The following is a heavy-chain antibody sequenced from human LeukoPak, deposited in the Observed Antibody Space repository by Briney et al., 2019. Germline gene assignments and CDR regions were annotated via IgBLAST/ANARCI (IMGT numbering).Heavy chain of an antibody. CDR3: AAGDIVWGVISSYEY. CDR1: GFTFTSSA. D-gene: IGHD3-10*01. CDR2: IFVGSGNT. Sequence: SVKVSCKASGFTFTSSAMQWVRQARGQRLEWIGWIFVGSGNTNYAQKFQERVTITRNMSTSKAYMELSSLRCEDTAVYYCAAGDIVWGVISSYEYWGQGTMVTVSS. J-gene: IGHJ4*02. V-gene: IGHV1-58*02.